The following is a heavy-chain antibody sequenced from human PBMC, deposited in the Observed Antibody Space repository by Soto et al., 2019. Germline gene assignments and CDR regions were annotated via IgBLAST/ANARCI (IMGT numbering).Heavy chain of an antibody. D-gene: IGHD3-22*01. V-gene: IGHV1-3*01. CDR2: INAGNGNT. CDR1: GYTFTTYA. CDR3: ARVGTYYDSFDY. Sequence: GASVKVSCTASGYTFTTYAMHWVRQAPGQRLEWMGWINAGNGNTKYSQKFQDRVTITRDTSASTAYMELSSLRSEDTAVYYCARVGTYYDSFDYWGQGTLVTVSS. J-gene: IGHJ4*02.